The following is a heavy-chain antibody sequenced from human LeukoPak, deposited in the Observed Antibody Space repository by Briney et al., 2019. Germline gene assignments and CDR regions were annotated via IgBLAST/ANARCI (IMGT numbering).Heavy chain of an antibody. Sequence: PSETLSLTCAVYGGSFSGYYWSWIRQPPGKGLEWIGEINHSGSTNYNPSLKSRVTISVDTSKNQFSLKLSSVTAADTAVYYCARGGRSLIVVVPAAITYFDYWGQGTLVTVSS. J-gene: IGHJ4*02. CDR1: GGSFSGYY. D-gene: IGHD2-2*02. CDR3: ARGGRSLIVVVPAAITYFDY. CDR2: INHSGST. V-gene: IGHV4-34*01.